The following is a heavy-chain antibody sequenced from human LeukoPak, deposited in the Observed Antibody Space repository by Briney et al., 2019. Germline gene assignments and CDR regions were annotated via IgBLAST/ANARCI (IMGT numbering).Heavy chain of an antibody. D-gene: IGHD6-6*01. J-gene: IGHJ6*03. CDR3: TRLVGQYSSPNNMDV. Sequence: GGSLRLSCAASGFTFSGSAMHWVRQASGKGLEWVGRIRSKANSYATAYAASVKGRSTISRDDSKNTAYLQMNSLKTEDTAVYYCTRLVGQYSSPNNMDVWGKGTTVTVSS. V-gene: IGHV3-73*01. CDR2: IRSKANSYAT. CDR1: GFTFSGSA.